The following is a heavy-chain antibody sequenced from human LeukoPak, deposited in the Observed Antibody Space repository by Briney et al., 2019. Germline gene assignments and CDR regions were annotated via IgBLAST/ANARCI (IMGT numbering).Heavy chain of an antibody. Sequence: GSLRLSCAASGLIVTGSWMNWVRQAPGKGLEWVSSISSSSSYIYYADSVKGRFTISRDNAKNSLYLQMNSLRAEDTAVYYCAREDGYYDNDYWGQGTLVTVSS. D-gene: IGHD3-22*01. V-gene: IGHV3-21*01. J-gene: IGHJ4*02. CDR1: GLIVTGSW. CDR3: AREDGYYDNDY. CDR2: ISSSSSYI.